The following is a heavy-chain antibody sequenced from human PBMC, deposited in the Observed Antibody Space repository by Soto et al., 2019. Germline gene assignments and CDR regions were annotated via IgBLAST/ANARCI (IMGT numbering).Heavy chain of an antibody. V-gene: IGHV1-3*01. Sequence: GASVKVSCKASGYTFTSYAMHWVRQAPGQRLEWMGWINAGNGNTKYSQKFQGRVTITRDTSASTAYMELSSLRSEDTAVYYCAREGRSYDFWSGYFSLFWFDPWGQGTLVTVSS. D-gene: IGHD3-3*01. J-gene: IGHJ5*02. CDR3: AREGRSYDFWSGYFSLFWFDP. CDR1: GYTFTSYA. CDR2: INAGNGNT.